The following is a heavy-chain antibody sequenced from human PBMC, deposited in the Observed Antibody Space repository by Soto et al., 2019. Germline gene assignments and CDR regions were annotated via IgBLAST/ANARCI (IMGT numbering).Heavy chain of an antibody. V-gene: IGHV3-30*18. CDR3: AKDIRYYNPTNWFDP. CDR1: GFTFSSYG. CDR2: ISYDGSNK. D-gene: IGHD3-10*01. J-gene: IGHJ5*02. Sequence: QVQLVESGGGVVQPGRSLRLSCAASGFTFSSYGMHWVRQAPGKGLEWVAVISYDGSNKYYADSVKGRFTISRDNSKNTLYLQMNSLRAENTAVYYCAKDIRYYNPTNWFDPWGEGTLVTVSS.